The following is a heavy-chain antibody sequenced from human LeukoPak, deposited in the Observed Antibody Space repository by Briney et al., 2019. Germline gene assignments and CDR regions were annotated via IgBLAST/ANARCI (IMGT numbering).Heavy chain of an antibody. D-gene: IGHD6-13*01. CDR2: IKSKTDGETI. Sequence: MTGGSLRLSCAASRFTFSTYAMSWVRQAPGKGLEWVGRIKSKTDGETIQYAAPVEGRFTISRDDSKNKLDLQMNSLQTEDTAVYYCTTDSRTAAPPHFDYWGQGSLVTVSS. V-gene: IGHV3-15*01. CDR3: TTDSRTAAPPHFDY. CDR1: RFTFSTYA. J-gene: IGHJ4*02.